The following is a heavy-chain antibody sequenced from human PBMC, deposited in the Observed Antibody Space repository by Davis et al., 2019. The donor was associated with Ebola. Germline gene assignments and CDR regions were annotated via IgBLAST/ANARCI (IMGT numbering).Heavy chain of an antibody. Sequence: SATLSLTCTVSGGSISSGDYYWSWIRQPPGKGLEWIGYIYYSGSTYYNPSLKSRVTISVDTSKNQFSLKLSSVTAADTAVYYCARDRIRFGELLWSSYYMDVWGKGTTVTVSS. J-gene: IGHJ6*03. CDR2: IYYSGST. CDR3: ARDRIRFGELLWSSYYMDV. CDR1: GGSISSGDYY. V-gene: IGHV4-30-4*01. D-gene: IGHD3-10*01.